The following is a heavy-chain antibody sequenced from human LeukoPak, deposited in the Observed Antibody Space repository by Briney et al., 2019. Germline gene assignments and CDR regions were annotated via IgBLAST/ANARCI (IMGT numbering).Heavy chain of an antibody. D-gene: IGHD6-13*01. J-gene: IGHJ4*02. CDR3: ASHQSGGSSDDY. V-gene: IGHV4-61*02. CDR2: IYTSGST. Sequence: SQTLSLTCTVSGGSISSGSYYWSWIRQPAGKGLEWIGRIYTSGSTNYNPSLKSRVTISVDTSKNQFSLKLRSVTAADTAVYYCASHQSGGSSDDYWGQGTLVTVSS. CDR1: GGSISSGSYY.